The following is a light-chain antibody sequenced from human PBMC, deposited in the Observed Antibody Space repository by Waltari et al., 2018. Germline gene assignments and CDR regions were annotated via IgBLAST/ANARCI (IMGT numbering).Light chain of an antibody. CDR1: SGSIASNY. J-gene: IGLJ3*02. Sequence: FMLTQPHSVSESPGKTVTISSTRSSGSIASNYVQWYQQRPGSSPTPVIFEDDQRPSGAPDRFSGSIDSSANAASLTISGLKTEDEADYYCQSYESSDLWVFGGGTRLTVL. CDR2: EDD. V-gene: IGLV6-57*01. CDR3: QSYESSDLWV.